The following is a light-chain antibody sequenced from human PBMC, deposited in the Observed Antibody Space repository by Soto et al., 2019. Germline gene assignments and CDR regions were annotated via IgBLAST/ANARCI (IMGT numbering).Light chain of an antibody. CDR2: EVS. Sequence: QSALTQPPSASGSPGQSVTISCTGTSTDVGGYNYISWYQHHPGKGPKLIIYEVSERPSGVPDRFSGSKPGNTASLTVSGLQAEDEADYYCSSYAGSNNRGVFGSGTKVTVL. CDR3: SSYAGSNNRGV. V-gene: IGLV2-8*01. CDR1: STDVGGYNY. J-gene: IGLJ1*01.